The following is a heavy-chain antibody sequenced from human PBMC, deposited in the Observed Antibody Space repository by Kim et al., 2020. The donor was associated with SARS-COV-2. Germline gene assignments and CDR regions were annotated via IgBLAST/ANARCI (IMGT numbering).Heavy chain of an antibody. Sequence: GGSLRLSCAASGFTFSSYSMNWVRQAPGKGLEWVSSISRSSSYIYYADSVKGRFTISRDNDKNSLCLQMNSLRAEDTAVYYCARDGVAAPGGPGYGMDVWGQGSTVTVSS. V-gene: IGHV3-21*01. CDR3: ARDGVAAPGGPGYGMDV. CDR2: ISRSSSYI. J-gene: IGHJ6*02. D-gene: IGHD6-13*01. CDR1: GFTFSSYS.